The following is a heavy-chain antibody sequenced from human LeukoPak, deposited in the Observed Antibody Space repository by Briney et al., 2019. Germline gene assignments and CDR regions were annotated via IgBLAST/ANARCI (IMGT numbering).Heavy chain of an antibody. D-gene: IGHD2-2*01. CDR1: GFTFSSYG. CDR2: ISYDGSNK. Sequence: GRSLRLSCAASGFTFSSYGMHWVRQAPGKGLEWVAVISYDGSNKYYADSVKGRFTISRDNSKNTLYLQMNSLRAEDTALYYCAKGNIAELPAAPYYWGQGTLVTVSS. CDR3: AKGNIAELPAAPYY. V-gene: IGHV3-30*18. J-gene: IGHJ4*02.